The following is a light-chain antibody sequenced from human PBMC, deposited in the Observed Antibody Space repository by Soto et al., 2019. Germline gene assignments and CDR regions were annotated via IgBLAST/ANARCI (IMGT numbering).Light chain of an antibody. CDR1: QGITNY. V-gene: IGKV1-27*01. J-gene: IGKJ4*01. Sequence: DIQMTQSPSSLSASVGDRVTITCRASQGITNYLAWYQQKPGKVPKLLIYAASTLQSGVPSRFSGSGSGTDFTITISSLQPEDVATYYCHKYNSAPLTFGGGTNVVIK. CDR3: HKYNSAPLT. CDR2: AAS.